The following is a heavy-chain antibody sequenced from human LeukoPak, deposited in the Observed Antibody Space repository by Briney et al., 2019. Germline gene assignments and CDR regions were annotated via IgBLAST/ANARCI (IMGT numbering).Heavy chain of an antibody. D-gene: IGHD5-12*01. CDR1: GGSISNSY. CDR3: ARGPRGYSGYPPFDY. CDR2: INHSGST. J-gene: IGHJ4*02. Sequence: SETLSLTCTVSGGSISNSYWSWIRQPPGKGLEWIGEINHSGSTNYNPSLKSRVTISVDTSKNQFSLKLSSVTAADTAVYYCARGPRGYSGYPPFDYWGQGTLVTVSS. V-gene: IGHV4-34*01.